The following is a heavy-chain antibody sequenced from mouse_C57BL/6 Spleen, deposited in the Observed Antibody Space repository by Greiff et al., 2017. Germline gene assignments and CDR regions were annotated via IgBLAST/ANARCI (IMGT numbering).Heavy chain of an antibody. Sequence: VQLQQPGAELVKPGASVTLSCKASGYTFTSYWMHWVKQRPGQGLEWIGMIHPNSGSTNYNEKFKSKATLTVDKSSSTAYMQLSSLTSEDSAVYYCARRNGNFYYYAMDYWGQGTSVTVSS. CDR1: GYTFTSYW. V-gene: IGHV1-64*01. J-gene: IGHJ4*01. D-gene: IGHD2-1*01. CDR2: IHPNSGST. CDR3: ARRNGNFYYYAMDY.